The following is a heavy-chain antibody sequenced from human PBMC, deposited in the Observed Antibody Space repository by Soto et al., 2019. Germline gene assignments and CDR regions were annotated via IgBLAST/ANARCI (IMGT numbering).Heavy chain of an antibody. D-gene: IGHD5-12*01. V-gene: IGHV1-69*13. Sequence: PGASVKVSCKASGGTFSSYAISWVRQAPGQGLEWMGGIIPIFGTANYAQKFQGRVTITADESTSTSYMELIDLGSEDTAVYYCAREGSGYNFWGQGTQVTVSS. CDR3: AREGSGYNF. CDR1: GGTFSSYA. J-gene: IGHJ1*01. CDR2: IIPIFGTA.